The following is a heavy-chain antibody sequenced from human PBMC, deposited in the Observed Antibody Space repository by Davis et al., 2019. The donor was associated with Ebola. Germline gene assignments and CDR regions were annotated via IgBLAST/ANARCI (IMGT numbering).Heavy chain of an antibody. Sequence: GESLKISCAASGFTFSSYAMHWVRQAPGKGLEWVAVISYDGSNKYYTDSVKGRFTISRDNSKNTLYLQMNSLRAEDTAVYYCARALSYYGSELESYWGQGTLVTVSS. CDR3: ARALSYYGSELESY. CDR2: ISYDGSNK. V-gene: IGHV3-30-3*01. CDR1: GFTFSSYA. J-gene: IGHJ4*02. D-gene: IGHD3-10*01.